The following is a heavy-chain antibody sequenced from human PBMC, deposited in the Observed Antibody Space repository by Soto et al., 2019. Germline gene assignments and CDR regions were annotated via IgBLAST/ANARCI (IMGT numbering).Heavy chain of an antibody. CDR2: IYSGGST. CDR1: GFTVSSNY. V-gene: IGHV3-53*04. CDR3: ARAPIGGDPPNWYFDL. Sequence: GGSLRLSCAASGFTVSSNYMSWVRQAPGKGLEWVSVIYSGGSTYYADSVKGRFTISRHNSKNTLYLQMNSLRAEDTAVYYCARAPIGGDPPNWYFDLWGRGTLVTVSS. J-gene: IGHJ2*01. D-gene: IGHD4-17*01.